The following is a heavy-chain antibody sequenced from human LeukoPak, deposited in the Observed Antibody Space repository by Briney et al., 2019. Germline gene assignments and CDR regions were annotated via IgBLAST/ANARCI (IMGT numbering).Heavy chain of an antibody. J-gene: IGHJ4*02. V-gene: IGHV3-48*01. CDR2: ISSSSSTI. CDR3: ARSDDSILDY. Sequence: GGSLRLSCAASGFTFSSYNMNCVRQAPGKGLEWVSYISSSSSTIYYADSVKGRFTISRDNAKNSLYLQMNSLRAEDTAVYYCARSDDSILDYWGQGTLVTVSS. D-gene: IGHD3-3*01. CDR1: GFTFSSYN.